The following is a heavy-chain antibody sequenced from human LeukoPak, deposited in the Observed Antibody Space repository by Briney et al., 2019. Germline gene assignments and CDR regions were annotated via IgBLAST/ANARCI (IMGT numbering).Heavy chain of an antibody. CDR1: GYTFTIYD. CDR2: MNPNSGNT. D-gene: IGHD2-2*01. Sequence: ASVKVSCKASGYTFTIYDINWVRQATGQGLEWMGWMNPNSGNTGYAQKFRGRVTMTRNTSISTAYMELSSLRSEDTAVYYCARYCSSTSCSGMDVWGQGTTVTVSS. CDR3: ARYCSSTSCSGMDV. J-gene: IGHJ6*02. V-gene: IGHV1-8*01.